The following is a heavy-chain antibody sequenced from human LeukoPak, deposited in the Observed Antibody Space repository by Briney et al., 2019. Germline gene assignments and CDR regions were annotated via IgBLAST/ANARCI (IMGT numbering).Heavy chain of an antibody. CDR2: IYYSGST. CDR1: GGSFSGYY. J-gene: IGHJ4*02. Sequence: SETLSLTCAVYGGSFSGYYWSWIRQPPGKGLEWIGYIYYSGSTNYNPSLKSRVTISVDTSKNQFSLKLSSVTAADTAVYYCASTRPHDYGDYVLGDYWGQGTLVTVSS. D-gene: IGHD4-17*01. V-gene: IGHV4-59*01. CDR3: ASTRPHDYGDYVLGDY.